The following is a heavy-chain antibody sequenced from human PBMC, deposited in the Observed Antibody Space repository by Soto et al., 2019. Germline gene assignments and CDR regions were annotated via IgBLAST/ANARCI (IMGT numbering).Heavy chain of an antibody. CDR2: IFSNDEK. CDR1: GFSLSNARMG. J-gene: IGHJ3*02. V-gene: IGHV2-26*01. D-gene: IGHD4-17*01. CDR3: ARIRGDYGDAFDI. Sequence: QVTLKESGPVLVKPTETLTLTCTVSGFSLSNARMGVSWIRQPPGKALEWLAHIFSNDEKSYSTSLKSRLTIYKDTSKSQVVLTMTNMDAVYTATYYCARIRGDYGDAFDIWGQGTRVTVSS.